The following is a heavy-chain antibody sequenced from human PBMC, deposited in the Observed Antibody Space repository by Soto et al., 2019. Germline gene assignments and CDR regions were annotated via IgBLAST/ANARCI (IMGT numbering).Heavy chain of an antibody. CDR3: ASVTRTCISTSCYRYYYGMDV. CDR2: IYYSGST. V-gene: IGHV4-61*01. CDR1: GGSVSSGSYY. D-gene: IGHD2-2*02. J-gene: IGHJ6*02. Sequence: QVQLQESGPGLVKPSETLSLTCTVSGGSVSSGSYYWSWIRQPPGKGLEWIGYIYYSGSTNYNPSLQSRVTIAVDTSKNQFSLQLSSVTAADTAVYYCASVTRTCISTSCYRYYYGMDVWGQGTTVTVSS.